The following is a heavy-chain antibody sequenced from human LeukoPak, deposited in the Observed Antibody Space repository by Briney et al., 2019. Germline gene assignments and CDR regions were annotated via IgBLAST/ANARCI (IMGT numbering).Heavy chain of an antibody. CDR2: ISAYNGNT. CDR3: ARDLFGAGVCYYYYMDV. J-gene: IGHJ6*03. D-gene: IGHD3-16*01. CDR1: GYTFTSYG. Sequence: ASVKVSCKASGYTFTSYGISWVRQAPGQGLEWMGWISAYNGNTNYAQKLQGRVTMTTDTSTSTAYMELRSLRSDDTAVYYCARDLFGAGVCYYYYMDVWGKGTTVTISS. V-gene: IGHV1-18*01.